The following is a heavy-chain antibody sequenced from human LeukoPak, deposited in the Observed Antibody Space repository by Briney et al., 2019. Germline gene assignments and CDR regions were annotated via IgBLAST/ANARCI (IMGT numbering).Heavy chain of an antibody. CDR2: IYDSGST. D-gene: IGHD4-17*01. V-gene: IGHV4-30-4*01. CDR3: ARMRGSMTTANWFDP. Sequence: SQTLSLTCTVSGASIRSGDYYWSWIRQPPGKGLEWIGYIYDSGSTYYNPSLKSRITISVDTSENRFTLKLSSVTATDTAVYYCARMRGSMTTANWFDPWGQGTLVTVSS. J-gene: IGHJ5*02. CDR1: GASIRSGDYY.